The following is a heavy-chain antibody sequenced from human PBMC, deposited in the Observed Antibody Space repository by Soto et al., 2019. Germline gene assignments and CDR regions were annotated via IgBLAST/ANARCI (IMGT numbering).Heavy chain of an antibody. Sequence: GASVKVSCKTSGYTFTNFGISWVRQAPGQGLEWMGWVTTDKGKTTYAQKFQGRVTMTTDTSTSTAYMELRSLRSDDTAVYYCATRSPAFDYWGQGILVTVSS. V-gene: IGHV1-18*01. CDR1: GYTFTNFG. CDR2: VTTDKGKT. CDR3: ATRSPAFDY. J-gene: IGHJ4*02.